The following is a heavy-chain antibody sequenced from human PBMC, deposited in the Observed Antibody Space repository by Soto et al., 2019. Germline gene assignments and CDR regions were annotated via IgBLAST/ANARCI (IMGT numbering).Heavy chain of an antibody. D-gene: IGHD2-21*01. CDR2: CYWDDDK. V-gene: IGHV2-5*02. J-gene: IGHJ4*02. CDR3: ARGRRRGSCWCGDCYYFDS. CDR1: GFSFSDGAVG. Sequence: QITLKESGPTLVKPTETLTLTCSFSGFSFSDGAVGVGWFRQSPGKAPERLAICYWDDDKWYSHSLRTRLTASHDKSSNQVVLSVIQMDPLDTAAYFCARGRRRGSCWCGDCYYFDSWSQGILVTASS.